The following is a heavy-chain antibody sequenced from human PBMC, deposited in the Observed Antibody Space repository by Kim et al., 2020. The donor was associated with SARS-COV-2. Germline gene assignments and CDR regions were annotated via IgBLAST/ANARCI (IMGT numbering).Heavy chain of an antibody. CDR2: IYYSGST. D-gene: IGHD3-10*01. J-gene: IGHJ6*02. Sequence: SETLSLTCTVSGGSISSGGYYWSWIRQHPGKGLEWIGYIYYSGSTYYNPSLKSRVTISVDTSKNQFSLKLSSVTAADTAVYYCARDLETYYYGSGGMDVWGQGTTVTVSS. V-gene: IGHV4-31*03. CDR3: ARDLETYYYGSGGMDV. CDR1: GGSISSGGYY.